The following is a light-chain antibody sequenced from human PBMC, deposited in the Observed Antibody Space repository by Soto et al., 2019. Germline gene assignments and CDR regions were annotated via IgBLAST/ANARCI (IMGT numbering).Light chain of an antibody. CDR1: SSNIGDNT. J-gene: IGLJ3*02. V-gene: IGLV1-44*01. Sequence: QSVLTQPPSASGTPGQRVTISCSGGSSNIGDNTVNWYQQLPGTAPKLLIYSNNQRPSGVPDRFSGSKSGTSASLAISGLQSEDEADYYCGTWDSSLDARVFGGGTKLTVL. CDR2: SNN. CDR3: GTWDSSLDARV.